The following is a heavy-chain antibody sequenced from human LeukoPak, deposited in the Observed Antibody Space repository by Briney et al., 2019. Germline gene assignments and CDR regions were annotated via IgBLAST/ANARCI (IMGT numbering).Heavy chain of an antibody. J-gene: IGHJ6*02. CDR1: GFTFSSYA. V-gene: IGHV3-23*01. CDR3: AKAPRNYRSGYYYYYGMNV. Sequence: GGSLRLSCAASGFTFSSYAMSWVRQASGKGLEWVSAISGSGGSTYYADSVKGRFTISRDNSKNTLYLQMNSLRAEDTAVYYCAKAPRNYRSGYYYYYGMNVWGQGTTVTVSS. CDR2: ISGSGGST. D-gene: IGHD5-24*01.